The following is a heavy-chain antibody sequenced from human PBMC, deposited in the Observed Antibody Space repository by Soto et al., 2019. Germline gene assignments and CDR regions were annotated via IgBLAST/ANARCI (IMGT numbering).Heavy chain of an antibody. CDR2: ISYDGSNK. V-gene: IGHV3-30*18. CDR3: AKAQIAAAGPSFDY. J-gene: IGHJ4*02. D-gene: IGHD6-13*01. CDR1: GFTFSSYG. Sequence: GGSLRLSCAASGFTFSSYGMHWVRQAPGKGLEWVAVISYDGSNKYYADSVKGRFTISRDNSKDTLYLQMNSRRAEDTAVYYCAKAQIAAAGPSFDYWGQGTLVTVSS.